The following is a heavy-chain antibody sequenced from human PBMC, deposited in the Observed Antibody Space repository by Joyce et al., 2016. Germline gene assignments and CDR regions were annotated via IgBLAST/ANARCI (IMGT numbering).Heavy chain of an antibody. V-gene: IGHV3-48*01. CDR1: GFTFNTYS. Sequence: EVQLVESGGGLVKPGGSLRLSCAASGFTFNTYSMNWVRQAPGKGLEWVSYISRSSNTIYYVDSVKGRFTISRDNAKNSLYLQMNSLRAEDTAVYFCARATSYYFYYYMDVWGKGTTVTVSS. CDR3: ARATSYYFYYYMDV. CDR2: ISRSSNTI. J-gene: IGHJ6*03.